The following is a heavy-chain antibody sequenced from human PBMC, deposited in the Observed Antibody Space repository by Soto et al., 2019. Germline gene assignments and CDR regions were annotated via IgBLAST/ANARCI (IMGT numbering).Heavy chain of an antibody. Sequence: QVQLQESGPGLVKPSETLSLTCIVSGGSISTYYWNWIRQSPGKGLEWIGYIYYSGSTNYNPSLKSRVTISVDTSKNQFSLKLSSVTAADTAVYYCARMLLWFGELSLDPWGQGTLVTVSS. D-gene: IGHD3-10*01. CDR1: GGSISTYY. V-gene: IGHV4-59*01. J-gene: IGHJ5*02. CDR2: IYYSGST. CDR3: ARMLLWFGELSLDP.